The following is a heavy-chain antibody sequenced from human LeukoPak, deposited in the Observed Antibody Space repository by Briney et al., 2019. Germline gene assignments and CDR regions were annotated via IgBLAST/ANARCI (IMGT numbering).Heavy chain of an antibody. CDR1: GFTVSSNY. CDR2: IYSGGST. Sequence: GGSLRLSCAASGFTVSSNYMSWVRQAPGEGLEWVSVIYSGGSTYYADSVKGRFTISRDNSKNTLYLQMNSLRAEDTAVYYCARGYSSSWYFLDYWGQGTLVTVSS. V-gene: IGHV3-53*01. D-gene: IGHD6-13*01. CDR3: ARGYSSSWYFLDY. J-gene: IGHJ4*02.